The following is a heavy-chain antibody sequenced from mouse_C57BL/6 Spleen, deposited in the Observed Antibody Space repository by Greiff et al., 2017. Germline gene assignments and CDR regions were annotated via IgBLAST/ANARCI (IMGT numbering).Heavy chain of an antibody. CDR2: IDPSDSYT. D-gene: IGHD3-2*02. CDR1: GYTFTSYW. CDR3: ASGIDSSGPFAY. Sequence: VQLQQSGAELVMPGASVKLSCKASGYTFTSYWMHWVKQRPGQGLEWIGEIDPSDSYTNYNQKFKGKSTLTVDKSSGTAYMQLSSLTSEDSAVYCCASGIDSSGPFAYWGQGTLVTVSA. J-gene: IGHJ3*01. V-gene: IGHV1-69*01.